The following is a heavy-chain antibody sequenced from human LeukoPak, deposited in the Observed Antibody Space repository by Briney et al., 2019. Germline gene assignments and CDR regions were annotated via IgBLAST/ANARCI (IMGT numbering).Heavy chain of an antibody. V-gene: IGHV1-69*05. Sequence: SVKVSCKASGGTFSSYAISWARQAPGQGLEWMGGIIPIFGTANYAQKFQGRVTITTDESTSTAYMELSSLRSEDTAVYYCARERVGSRSFDYWGQGTLVTVSS. CDR2: IIPIFGTA. J-gene: IGHJ4*02. D-gene: IGHD6-13*01. CDR1: GGTFSSYA. CDR3: ARERVGSRSFDY.